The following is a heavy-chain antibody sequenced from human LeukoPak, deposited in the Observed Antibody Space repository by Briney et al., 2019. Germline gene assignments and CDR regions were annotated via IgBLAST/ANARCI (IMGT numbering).Heavy chain of an antibody. J-gene: IGHJ6*02. V-gene: IGHV1-69*13. CDR3: ARDPPNDSSGYSPRGMDV. CDR1: GGTFISYA. CDR2: IIPIFGTA. Sequence: GASVKVSCKASGGTFISYAISWVRQAPGQGLEWMGGIIPIFGTANYAQKFQGRVTITADESTSTAYMELSSLRSEDTAVYYCARDPPNDSSGYSPRGMDVWGQGTTVTVSS. D-gene: IGHD3-22*01.